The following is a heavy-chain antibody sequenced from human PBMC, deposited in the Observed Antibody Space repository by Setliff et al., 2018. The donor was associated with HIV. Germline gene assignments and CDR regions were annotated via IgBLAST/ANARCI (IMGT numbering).Heavy chain of an antibody. CDR1: GASISSSSYY. CDR3: ASSTTVVTPFFDY. J-gene: IGHJ4*02. V-gene: IGHV4-39*07. D-gene: IGHD4-17*01. CDR2: IYYSGST. Sequence: PSETLSLTCTVSGASISSSSYYWGWIRQPPGKGLEWIGSIYYSGSTYYNPSLKSRVTISVDTSKNQFSLKLSSVTAADTAVYYCASSTTVVTPFFDYWGQGTQVTVSS.